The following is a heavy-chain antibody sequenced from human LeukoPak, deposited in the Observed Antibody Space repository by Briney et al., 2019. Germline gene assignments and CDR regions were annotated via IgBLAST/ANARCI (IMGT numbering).Heavy chain of an antibody. J-gene: IGHJ6*03. Sequence: ASVKVSCKASGYTFTSYGISWVRQAPGQGLEWMGWISAYNGNTNYAQKLQGGVTMTTDTSTSTAYMELRSLRSDDTAVYYCARGRVPAAHLEDYYYYYMDVWGKGTTVTVSS. D-gene: IGHD2-2*01. CDR1: GYTFTSYG. CDR3: ARGRVPAAHLEDYYYYYMDV. CDR2: ISAYNGNT. V-gene: IGHV1-18*01.